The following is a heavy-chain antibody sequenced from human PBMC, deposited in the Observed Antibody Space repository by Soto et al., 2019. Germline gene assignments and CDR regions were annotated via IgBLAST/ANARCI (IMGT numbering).Heavy chain of an antibody. J-gene: IGHJ6*02. V-gene: IGHV4-59*01. Sequence: SETLSLTCTVSGGSISSYYWSWIRQPPGKGLEWIGYIYYSGSTNYNPSLKSRVTISVDTSKNQFSLKLSSVTAADTAVYYCARAGSSWFTYGMDVWGQGITVTVSS. CDR3: ARAGSSWFTYGMDV. D-gene: IGHD6-13*01. CDR1: GGSISSYY. CDR2: IYYSGST.